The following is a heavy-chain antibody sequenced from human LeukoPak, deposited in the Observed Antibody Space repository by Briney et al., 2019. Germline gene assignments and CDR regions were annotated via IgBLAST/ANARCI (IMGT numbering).Heavy chain of an antibody. V-gene: IGHV3-30-3*01. J-gene: IGHJ4*02. CDR2: ISNDGTNE. CDR3: ARLQRAALDY. Sequence: GGSLRLSCAASRFTFSTYAMHWVRQAPGKGLEWVAGISNDGTNEDHADSVKGRFTISRDNSKNTLYLQVNSLRTEDTAVYYCARLQRAALDYWGQGTLVTVSS. D-gene: IGHD6-25*01. CDR1: RFTFSTYA.